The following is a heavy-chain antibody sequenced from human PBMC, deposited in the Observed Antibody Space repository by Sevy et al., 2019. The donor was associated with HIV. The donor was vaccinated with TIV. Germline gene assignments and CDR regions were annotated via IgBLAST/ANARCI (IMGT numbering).Heavy chain of an antibody. V-gene: IGHV3-23*01. J-gene: IGHJ5*02. CDR3: AKAQDIVVVSAADNWFDP. CDR2: ISGSGGST. D-gene: IGHD2-2*01. Sequence: GGYLRLSCAASGFTFSSYAMSWVRQAPGKGLEWVSAISGSGGSTYYADSMKGRFTISRDNSKNTLYLQMNSLRAEDTAVYYCAKAQDIVVVSAADNWFDPWGHGTLVTVSS. CDR1: GFTFSSYA.